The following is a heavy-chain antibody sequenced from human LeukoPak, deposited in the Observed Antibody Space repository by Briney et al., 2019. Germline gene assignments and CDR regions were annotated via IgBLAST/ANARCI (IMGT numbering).Heavy chain of an antibody. CDR1: GGSISSYY. CDR3: ARENSYYDSSGYYFGSGYFDY. J-gene: IGHJ4*02. Sequence: SETLSLTCTVSGGSISSYYWSWIRQPPGKGLEWIGYIYYSGSTTYNPSLRSRVTISVDTSKNLFSLRLSSVTAADTAVYYCARENSYYDSSGYYFGSGYFDYWGQGTLVTVSS. V-gene: IGHV4-59*01. CDR2: IYYSGST. D-gene: IGHD3-22*01.